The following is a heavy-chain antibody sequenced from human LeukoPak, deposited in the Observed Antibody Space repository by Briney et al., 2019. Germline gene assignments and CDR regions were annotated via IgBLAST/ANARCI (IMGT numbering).Heavy chain of an antibody. CDR2: IYYSGST. Sequence: SETLSLTCTVSGGSISSYYWSWIRQSPGKGLEWIGYIYYSGSTNYNPSLKSRVTISVDTSKNQFSLKLSSVTAADTAVYYCARALGYCSGGSCSYFDYWGQGTLVTVSS. J-gene: IGHJ4*02. CDR3: ARALGYCSGGSCSYFDY. CDR1: GGSISSYY. D-gene: IGHD2-15*01. V-gene: IGHV4-59*01.